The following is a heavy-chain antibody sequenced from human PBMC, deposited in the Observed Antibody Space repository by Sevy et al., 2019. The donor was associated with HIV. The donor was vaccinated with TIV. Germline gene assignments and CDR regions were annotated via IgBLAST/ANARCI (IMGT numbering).Heavy chain of an antibody. J-gene: IGHJ4*02. CDR3: ARGGDLEGNNY. Sequence: SETLSLTCTVSGGSISSGYYYWSWIRQHPGKGLEWIGYIYGSGNTYYNPSLKSRIIISVDKSKNQFSLKLTSVTAADTAVYYCARGGDLEGNNYWGQGTLVTVSS. V-gene: IGHV4-31*03. CDR1: GGSISSGYYY. CDR2: IYGSGNT. D-gene: IGHD3-16*01.